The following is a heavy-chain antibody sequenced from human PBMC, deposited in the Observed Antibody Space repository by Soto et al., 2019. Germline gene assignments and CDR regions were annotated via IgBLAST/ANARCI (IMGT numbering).Heavy chain of an antibody. J-gene: IGHJ4*02. CDR3: ARSYCTNGVCYDRFDY. Sequence: ASVKVSCKASGYTFTSYGISWVRQAPGQGLEWMGWISAYNGNTNYAQKLQGRVTMTTDTSTSTAYMELRSLRSDDTAVYYCARSYCTNGVCYDRFDYWGQGTLVTGSS. D-gene: IGHD2-8*01. V-gene: IGHV1-18*01. CDR1: GYTFTSYG. CDR2: ISAYNGNT.